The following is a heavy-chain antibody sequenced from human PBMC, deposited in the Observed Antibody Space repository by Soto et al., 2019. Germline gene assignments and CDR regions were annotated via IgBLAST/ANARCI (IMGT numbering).Heavy chain of an antibody. CDR1: GGSISSGVYC. D-gene: IGHD1-1*01. CDR2: SFXSGSP. V-gene: IGHV4-31*03. J-gene: IGHJ3*02. CDR3: SSNEPCGAFDI. Sequence: SETISFTGTVSGGSISSGVYCWSWIRQNPRKGLEWIGYSFXSGSPYYNPALESRVTISGDTSKNQFSLKLSSVTAADTAVSYCSSNEPCGAFDIRGQGTMVTVSS.